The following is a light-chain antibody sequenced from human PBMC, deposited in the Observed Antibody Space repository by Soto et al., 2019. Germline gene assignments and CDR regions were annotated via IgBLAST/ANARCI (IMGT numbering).Light chain of an antibody. CDR2: DTS. CDR1: QSITWS. Sequence: EIVLTQSPVTLSLSPGKRATLSCRASQSITWSLAWYQQRPGQAPRLLIYDTSNRAPGISARFSGSGSGTDFTLTISSLEPEDFAVYYCQHRSGWSTFGQGTKLDIK. J-gene: IGKJ2*01. CDR3: QHRSGWST. V-gene: IGKV3-11*01.